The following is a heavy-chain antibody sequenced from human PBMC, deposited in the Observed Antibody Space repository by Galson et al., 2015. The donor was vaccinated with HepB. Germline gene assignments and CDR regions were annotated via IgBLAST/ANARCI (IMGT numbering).Heavy chain of an antibody. Sequence: SLRLSCAASGFTFSTYSMNWVRQAPGKGLEWVSYITSSSSTISYADSVKGRFTISRDNAKNTLYLQMNSLRVEDTAIYFCVRDAGWFDPWGQGTLVTVSS. CDR1: GFTFSTYS. CDR2: ITSSSSTI. D-gene: IGHD3-10*01. CDR3: VRDAGWFDP. J-gene: IGHJ5*02. V-gene: IGHV3-48*01.